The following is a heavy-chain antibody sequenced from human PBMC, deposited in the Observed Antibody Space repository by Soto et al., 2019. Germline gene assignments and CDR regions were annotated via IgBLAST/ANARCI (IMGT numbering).Heavy chain of an antibody. D-gene: IGHD3-10*01. CDR2: IYWDDDK. CDR3: AHSHQHLWFGEGWFDP. J-gene: IGHJ5*02. CDR1: GFSLSTSGVG. Sequence: QITLKESGPTLVKPTQTLTLTCTFSGFSLSTSGVGVGWIRQTPGKALEWLVLIYWDDDKRYSPSLKSRLTITEDNSKNQMVLTMTNMDSVDTAQYFRAHSHQHLWFGEGWFDPGGMRTLVTVSS. V-gene: IGHV2-5*02.